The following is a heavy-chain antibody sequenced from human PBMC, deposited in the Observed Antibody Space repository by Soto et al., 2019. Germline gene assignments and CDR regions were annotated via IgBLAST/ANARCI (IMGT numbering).Heavy chain of an antibody. V-gene: IGHV4-39*01. CDR2: IYYSGTS. D-gene: IGHD2-2*01. Sequence: SETLSLTCTVSGGSISSGDYYWSWIRQPPGKGLEWIGSIYYSGTSSYNPSLKSRVTMSVDTSKKQLSLRLRSVTAADTAVYYCARLHCDSPNCVPLDPWGQGTLVTVSS. CDR3: ARLHCDSPNCVPLDP. J-gene: IGHJ5*02. CDR1: GGSISSGDYY.